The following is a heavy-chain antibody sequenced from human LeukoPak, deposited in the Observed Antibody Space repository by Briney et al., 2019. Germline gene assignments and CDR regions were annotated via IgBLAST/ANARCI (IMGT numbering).Heavy chain of an antibody. V-gene: IGHV3-48*01. CDR1: GFTFSSYS. CDR2: ISTSSGTI. J-gene: IGHJ5*02. Sequence: GGSLRLSCAASGFTFSSYSMNWVRQAPGKGLEWVSFISTSSGTISYADSVKGRFTISRDNAKNSLYLQMNSLRAEDTAVYYCARGLILWRQWFGEPTLTRFDPWGQGTLVTVSS. CDR3: ARGLILWRQWFGEPTLTRFDP. D-gene: IGHD3-10*01.